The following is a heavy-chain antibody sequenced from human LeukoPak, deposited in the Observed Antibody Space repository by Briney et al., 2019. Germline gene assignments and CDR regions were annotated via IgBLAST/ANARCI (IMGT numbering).Heavy chain of an antibody. V-gene: IGHV4-39*07. J-gene: IGHJ4*02. CDR1: GGSISSSSYY. CDR2: IYTSGST. Sequence: PSETLSLTCTVSGGSISSSSYYWGWIRQPPGKGLEWIGSIYTSGSTNYNPSLKSRVTISVDTSKNQFSLKLDSVTAADTAVYYCARAKRWLPFDYCGQGTLVTVSS. D-gene: IGHD5-24*01. CDR3: ARAKRWLPFDY.